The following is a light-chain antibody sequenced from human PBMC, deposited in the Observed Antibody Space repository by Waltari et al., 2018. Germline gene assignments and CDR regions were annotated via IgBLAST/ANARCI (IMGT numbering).Light chain of an antibody. CDR1: QSVLYSSNNKNY. V-gene: IGKV4-1*01. Sequence: DIVMTQSPDSLAVSLGEGATINCKSSQSVLYSSNNKNYLAWYQQKPGQPPKLLIYWASTRESGVPDRFSGSGSGIDFTLTISSLQAEDVAVYYCQQYYSTPRTFGQGTKVEIK. CDR2: WAS. J-gene: IGKJ1*01. CDR3: QQYYSTPRT.